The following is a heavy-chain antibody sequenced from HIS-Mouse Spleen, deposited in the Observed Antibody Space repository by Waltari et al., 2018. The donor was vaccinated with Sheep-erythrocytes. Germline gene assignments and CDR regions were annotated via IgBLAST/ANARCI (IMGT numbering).Heavy chain of an antibody. V-gene: IGHV1-8*01. D-gene: IGHD5-12*01. J-gene: IGHJ4*02. CDR1: GSPFPSYD. Sequence: QVQLVQSGAEVKKPGASVKVSCKASGSPFPSYDINWVRQATGQGLEWMGWMNPNSGNTGYAQKFQGRVTMTRNTSISTAYMELSSLRSEDTAVYYCARGHYSGYDFDYWGQGTLVTVSS. CDR2: MNPNSGNT. CDR3: ARGHYSGYDFDY.